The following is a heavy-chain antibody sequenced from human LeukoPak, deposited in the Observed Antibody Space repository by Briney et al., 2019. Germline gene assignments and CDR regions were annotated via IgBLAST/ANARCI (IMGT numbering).Heavy chain of an antibody. Sequence: SVKVSCKASGGTFSSYAISWVRQAPGQGLEWMGGISPIFGTANYAQKFQGRVTITADESTSTAYMELSSLRSEDTAVYYCARDICSSTSCPTLNAFDIWGQGTMVTVSS. V-gene: IGHV1-69*13. CDR1: GGTFSSYA. CDR2: ISPIFGTA. D-gene: IGHD2-2*01. J-gene: IGHJ3*02. CDR3: ARDICSSTSCPTLNAFDI.